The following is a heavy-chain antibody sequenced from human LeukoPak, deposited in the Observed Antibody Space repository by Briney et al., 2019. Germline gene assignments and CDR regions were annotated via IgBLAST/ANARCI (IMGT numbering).Heavy chain of an antibody. Sequence: KSGGSLRLSCVASGFTFSRYSMNWVRQAPGKGLEWVSSISHSGYDIYYADAVKGRFTISRDNSKNTVYLQMNSLRAEDTAIYYCAKPHDSGWWMFAYWGQGPLVTVSS. V-gene: IGHV3-21*04. CDR3: AKPHDSGWWMFAY. D-gene: IGHD6-13*01. CDR2: ISHSGYDI. CDR1: GFTFSRYS. J-gene: IGHJ4*02.